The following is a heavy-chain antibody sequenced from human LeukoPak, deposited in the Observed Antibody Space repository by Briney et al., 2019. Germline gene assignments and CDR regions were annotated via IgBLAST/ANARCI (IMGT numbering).Heavy chain of an antibody. CDR3: ARPGYSSGWYLAY. Sequence: GGSLRLSCAPSGFTFSSYWMTWVRQAPGKGLEWVANIDQYGSEKYYVDSVKGRFTISRDNAKNSVHLQMNSLRAEDTAVYYCARPGYSSGWYLAYWGQGTLVTVSS. CDR1: GFTFSSYW. J-gene: IGHJ4*02. D-gene: IGHD6-19*01. V-gene: IGHV3-7*05. CDR2: IDQYGSEK.